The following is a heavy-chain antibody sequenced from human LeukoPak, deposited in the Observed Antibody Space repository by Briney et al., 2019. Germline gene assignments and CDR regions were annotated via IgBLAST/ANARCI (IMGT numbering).Heavy chain of an antibody. CDR3: SRGSGSHFPFEY. Sequence: PSETLSLTCTVSGGSINAFYWSVIRQPAGKGLEWIGRVYSTGSANYNPSLKTRVTMSVDKSKNQFSLSPTSVTAADTAVYYCSRGSGSHFPFEYWGLGTLVTVSS. D-gene: IGHD1-26*01. V-gene: IGHV4-4*07. CDR2: VYSTGSA. CDR1: GGSINAFY. J-gene: IGHJ4*02.